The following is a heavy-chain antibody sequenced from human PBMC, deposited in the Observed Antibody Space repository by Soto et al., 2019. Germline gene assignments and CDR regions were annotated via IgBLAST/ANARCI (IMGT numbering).Heavy chain of an antibody. V-gene: IGHV1-18*01. Sequence: QVQLVQSEPEVRKPGASVKVSCKASGYIFTNYDITWVLQAPGQGLEWMGWVSGYNGNTKYAQKFQDRVTMTTDTSTSTVSMELRSLRSDDTAVYYCARFGSAPYYYYGVYVWGQGTTVFVSS. CDR3: ARFGSAPYYYYGVYV. CDR1: GYIFTNYD. D-gene: IGHD3-10*01. J-gene: IGHJ6*02. CDR2: VSGYNGNT.